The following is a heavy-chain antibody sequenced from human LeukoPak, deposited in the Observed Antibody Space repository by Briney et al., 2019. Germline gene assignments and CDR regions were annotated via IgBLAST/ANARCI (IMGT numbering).Heavy chain of an antibody. CDR2: ISSSSSTI. V-gene: IGHV3-48*02. Sequence: PGGSLRLSCAASGFTFSSYSMNWVRQAPGKGLEWVSYISSSSSTIYYADSVKGRFTISRDNAKSSLYLQMNSLRDEDTAVYYCARTGYSSGWSYFDYWGQGTLVTVSS. CDR3: ARTGYSSGWSYFDY. J-gene: IGHJ4*02. D-gene: IGHD6-19*01. CDR1: GFTFSSYS.